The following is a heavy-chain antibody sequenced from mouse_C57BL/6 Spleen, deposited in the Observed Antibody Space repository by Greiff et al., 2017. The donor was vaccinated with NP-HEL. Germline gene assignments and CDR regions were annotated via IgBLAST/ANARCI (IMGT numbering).Heavy chain of an antibody. J-gene: IGHJ4*01. CDR2: IWSGGST. D-gene: IGHD4-1*01. V-gene: IGHV2-2*01. CDR3: ARKLGAMDY. Sequence: VHLVESGPGLVQPSPSLSITCTASGFSLTSYGVHWVRQSPGKGLEWLGVIWSGGSTAYNAAFISRLSISKDNSKSQVFFKMNSLQADDTAIYYCARKLGAMDYWGQGTSVTVSS. CDR1: GFSLTSYG.